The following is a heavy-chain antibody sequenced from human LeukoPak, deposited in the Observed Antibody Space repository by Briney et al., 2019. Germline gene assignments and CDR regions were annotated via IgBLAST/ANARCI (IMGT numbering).Heavy chain of an antibody. D-gene: IGHD2-2*01. CDR1: GFTVSSNS. CDR2: IYSGGST. J-gene: IGHJ4*02. V-gene: IGHV3-66*02. Sequence: PGGSLRLSCAASGFTVSSNSVTWVRQAPGKGLEWVSVIYSGGSTYYADSEKGRFTISRDNSKNTLYLQMNSLRAEDTAVYYCARYCTSTTCYAPFYWGQGTLVTVSS. CDR3: ARYCTSTTCYAPFY.